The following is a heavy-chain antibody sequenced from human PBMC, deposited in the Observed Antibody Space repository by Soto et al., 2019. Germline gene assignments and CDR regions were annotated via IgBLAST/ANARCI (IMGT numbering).Heavy chain of an antibody. Sequence: GESLKISCKGSVYSFTSYWISWVRQMPGKGLEWMGRIDPSDSYTNYSPSFQGHVTISADKSISTAYLQWSSLKASDTAMYYCARLVTTEDYYYYYGMDVWGQGTTVTVS. CDR1: VYSFTSYW. CDR2: IDPSDSYT. J-gene: IGHJ6*02. D-gene: IGHD4-4*01. V-gene: IGHV5-10-1*01. CDR3: ARLVTTEDYYYYYGMDV.